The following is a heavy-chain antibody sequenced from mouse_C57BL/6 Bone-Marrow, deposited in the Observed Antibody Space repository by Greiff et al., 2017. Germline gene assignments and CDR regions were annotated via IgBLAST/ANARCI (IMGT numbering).Heavy chain of an antibody. CDR2: ISSGGSYT. J-gene: IGHJ2*01. V-gene: IGHV5-6*01. CDR1: GFTFSSYG. CDR3: AIYPYYFDY. Sequence: EVQRVESGGDLVKPGGSLKLSCAASGFTFSSYGMSWVRQTPDKRLEWVATISSGGSYTYYPDSVTGRFTISRDNAKNTLFLQMSSLKSEDTAMYYCAIYPYYFDYWGQGTTLTVSS.